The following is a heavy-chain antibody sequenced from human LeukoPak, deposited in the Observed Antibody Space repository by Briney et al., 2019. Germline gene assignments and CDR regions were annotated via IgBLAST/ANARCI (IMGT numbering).Heavy chain of an antibody. CDR2: IYYSGST. V-gene: IGHV4-39*07. D-gene: IGHD6-19*01. J-gene: IGHJ4*02. Sequence: SETLSLTCTVSGGSISSSSYYWGWIRQPPGKGLEWIGSIYYSGSTYYNPSLKSRVTISVDTSKNQFSLKLSSVTAADTAVYYCARVSPEVAGTLDYWGQGTLVTVSS. CDR1: GGSISSSSYY. CDR3: ARVSPEVAGTLDY.